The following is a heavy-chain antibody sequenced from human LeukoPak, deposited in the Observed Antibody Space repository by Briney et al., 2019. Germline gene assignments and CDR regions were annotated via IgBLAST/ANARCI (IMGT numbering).Heavy chain of an antibody. CDR3: AREDDIRAFDI. J-gene: IGHJ3*02. CDR1: GGSISSGGYS. V-gene: IGHV4-30-4*07. Sequence: SETLSLTCAVSGGSISSGGYSWSWIRQPPGKGLEWIGYVYYSGSTYYNPSLKSRVTISVDTSKNQFSLKLSSVTAADTAVYYCAREDDIRAFDIWGQGTMVTVSS. CDR2: VYYSGST. D-gene: IGHD3-9*01.